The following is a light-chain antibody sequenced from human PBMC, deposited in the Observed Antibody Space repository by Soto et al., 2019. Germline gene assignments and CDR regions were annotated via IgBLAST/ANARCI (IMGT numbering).Light chain of an antibody. V-gene: IGKV1-39*01. CDR3: QQRYSSHPT. Sequence: DIQMTQSPSSLSASVGDRGTITCRASQGISSELDCYQQQPVKAPKRLIFAASSLQSGVVPRFSGSRSAPEFTTPISSMQPEDYATYYCQQRYSSHPTFGQGTKVDI. J-gene: IGKJ1*01. CDR2: AAS. CDR1: QGISSE.